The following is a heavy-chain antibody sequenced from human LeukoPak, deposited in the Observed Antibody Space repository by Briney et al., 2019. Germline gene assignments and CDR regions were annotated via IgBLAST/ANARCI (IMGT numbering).Heavy chain of an antibody. V-gene: IGHV4-59*01. CDR2: TYYSGST. J-gene: IGHJ3*02. Sequence: SETLSLTCTVSGGSISSYYWSWIRQPPGKGLEWIGYTYYSGSTNYNPSLKSRVTISVDTSKNQFSLKLSSVTAADTAVYYCARANYYDSSGYSRGAFDIWGQGTMVTVSS. CDR1: GGSISSYY. CDR3: ARANYYDSSGYSRGAFDI. D-gene: IGHD3-22*01.